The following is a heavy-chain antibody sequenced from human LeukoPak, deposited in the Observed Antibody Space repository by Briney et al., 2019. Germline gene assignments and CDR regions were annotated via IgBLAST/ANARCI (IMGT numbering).Heavy chain of an antibody. J-gene: IGHJ4*02. CDR3: ARSPPAKGFYYFDY. Sequence: SETLSLTCTVSGGSISSYYWSWIRQPPGKGLEWIGYIYYSGSTNYNPSLKSRVTISVDTSKKQFSLKLSSVTAADTAVYYCARSPPAKGFYYFDYWGQGTLVTVSS. V-gene: IGHV4-59*08. CDR1: GGSISSYY. CDR2: IYYSGST.